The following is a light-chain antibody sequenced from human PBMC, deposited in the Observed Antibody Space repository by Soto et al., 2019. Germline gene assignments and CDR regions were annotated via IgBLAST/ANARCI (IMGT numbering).Light chain of an antibody. CDR2: DAS. CDR3: QQGSNWPPGLN. CDR1: QSVSSY. Sequence: EIVLTQSPATLSLSPGERATLSCRASQSVSSYLAWYQQKPGQAPRLLIYDASNRATGIPARFSGSGSGTDFTLTISSLEPEDFAVYYCQQGSNWPPGLNFGGGTKV. V-gene: IGKV3-11*01. J-gene: IGKJ4*01.